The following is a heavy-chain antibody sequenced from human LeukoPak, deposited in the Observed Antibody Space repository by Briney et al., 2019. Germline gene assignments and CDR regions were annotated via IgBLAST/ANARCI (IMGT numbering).Heavy chain of an antibody. D-gene: IGHD3-9*01. J-gene: IGHJ6*02. CDR3: ARGRTLGGYYKQKYYYYGMDV. Sequence: SETLSLTCAVYGGSLSGNFWSWIRQPPGKGLEWIGEISHSGSTNYSPSLKSRLTISVDTSKNQFSLRLSSVTAADTAVYYCARGRTLGGYYKQKYYYYGMDVWGQGTTVTVSS. CDR2: ISHSGST. CDR1: GGSLSGNF. V-gene: IGHV4-34*01.